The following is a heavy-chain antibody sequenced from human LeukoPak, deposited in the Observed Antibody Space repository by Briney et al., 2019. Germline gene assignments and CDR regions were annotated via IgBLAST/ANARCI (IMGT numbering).Heavy chain of an antibody. Sequence: GGSLRLSCAASGFTFSIYSMNWVRQAPGKGLEWISYIDSTSSPTYYADSVKGRFTISRDSAKNAQYLQMNSLRVEDTAVYYCARGRGISAAGMGFDYWGQGALVTVSS. CDR3: ARGRGISAAGMGFDY. CDR2: IDSTSSPT. J-gene: IGHJ4*02. CDR1: GFTFSIYS. V-gene: IGHV3-48*01. D-gene: IGHD6-25*01.